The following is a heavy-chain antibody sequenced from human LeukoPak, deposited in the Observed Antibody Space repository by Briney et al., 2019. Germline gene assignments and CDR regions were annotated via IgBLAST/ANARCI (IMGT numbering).Heavy chain of an antibody. J-gene: IGHJ4*02. D-gene: IGHD1-20*01. CDR3: ARDRNWKPDY. CDR1: EFTFSSYW. Sequence: GGSLRLSCAASEFTFSSYWMHWVRQAPGKGLVWVSRINSDGSSTNYADSVKGQFTLSRDKAKNTLYLQMNSLRAEDTAVYYCARDRNWKPDYWGQGTLVTVSS. V-gene: IGHV3-74*01. CDR2: INSDGSST.